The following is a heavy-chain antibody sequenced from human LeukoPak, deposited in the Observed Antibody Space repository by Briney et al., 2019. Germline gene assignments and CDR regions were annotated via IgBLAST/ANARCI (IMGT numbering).Heavy chain of an antibody. CDR3: ARRSSDDSSGYYSPHFDF. D-gene: IGHD3-22*01. CDR1: GGSFSAYH. CDR2: IDHSGNT. J-gene: IGHJ4*02. V-gene: IGHV4-34*01. Sequence: PPETLSLTCAVYGGSFSAYHWSWIRQSPGKELEWIGEIDHSGNTKYNSSLKSRVTISVDTSRNQFTLRLSSVTAADTAVYFCARRSSDDSSGYYSPHFDFWGQGTLVTVSS.